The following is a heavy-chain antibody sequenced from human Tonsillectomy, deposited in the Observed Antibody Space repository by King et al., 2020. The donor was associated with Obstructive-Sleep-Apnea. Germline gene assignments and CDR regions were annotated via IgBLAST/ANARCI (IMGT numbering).Heavy chain of an antibody. J-gene: IGHJ6*02. V-gene: IGHV3-9*01. D-gene: IGHD4-17*01. CDR3: AKALTTVTTSGITYGMDV. CDR1: GFTFDDYA. Sequence: VQLVESGGGLVQPGRSLRLSCAASGFTFDDYAMHWVRQAPGKGLEWVSGISWNSGSIGYADSVKGRFTISRDNTKNSLYLQMNSLRAEDTALYYCAKALTTVTTSGITYGMDVWGQGTTVTVSS. CDR2: ISWNSGSI.